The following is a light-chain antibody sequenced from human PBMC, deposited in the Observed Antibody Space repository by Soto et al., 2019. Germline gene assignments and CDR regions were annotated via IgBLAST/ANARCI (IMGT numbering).Light chain of an antibody. J-gene: IGKJ1*01. CDR2: GAS. V-gene: IGKV3-15*01. CDR3: QQYKNWPPWA. CDR1: QSVSTN. Sequence: EIVMTQSPATLSVSPGERATLSCRVSQSVSTNLAWYQHKPGQTPRLVIYGASTRATGIPARFSGSGSGTEFTLTISNLQSEDFAVYYCQQYKNWPPWAFGQGTKVDIK.